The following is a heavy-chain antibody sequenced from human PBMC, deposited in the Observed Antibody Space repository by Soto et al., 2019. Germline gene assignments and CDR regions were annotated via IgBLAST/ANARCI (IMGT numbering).Heavy chain of an antibody. D-gene: IGHD1-1*01. Sequence: SVKVSCKSSGGTFSSHSVNWVRQAPGQGLEWMGGIIPIFGPANFAKKFQGRVTITADESTTTAYMELSSLTSEDTAVYYCATGSFTSTGGRIGYHYNAMDVWGQGTTVTVSS. CDR1: GGTFSSHS. V-gene: IGHV1-69*13. CDR2: IIPIFGPA. J-gene: IGHJ6*02. CDR3: ATGSFTSTGGRIGYHYNAMDV.